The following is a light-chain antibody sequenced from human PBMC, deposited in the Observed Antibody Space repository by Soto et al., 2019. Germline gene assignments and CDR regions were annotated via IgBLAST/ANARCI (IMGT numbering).Light chain of an antibody. CDR2: GAS. V-gene: IGKV3-20*01. CDR3: QHYNSSPPIT. Sequence: RATLSCRASQSVRSTSLVWYQQKPAQAPRLLIYGASSRATGIPDRFSGGGSGTDFTLTISRLEPEDFAVYYCQHYNSSPPITFGQGTRLE. CDR1: QSVRSTS. J-gene: IGKJ5*01.